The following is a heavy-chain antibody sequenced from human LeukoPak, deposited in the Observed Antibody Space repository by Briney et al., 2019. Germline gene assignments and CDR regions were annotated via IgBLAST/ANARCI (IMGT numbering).Heavy chain of an antibody. CDR3: TRLQIAVAGPNWFDP. D-gene: IGHD6-19*01. Sequence: HPGGSLRLSCAASGFTFSNYWMNWVHQAPGKGLEWVANIKQDGSEKYYVDSVKGRFTISRDNAKNSLYLQMNGLRVEDTAVYYCTRLQIAVAGPNWFDPWGQGTLVTVS. J-gene: IGHJ5*02. CDR1: GFTFSNYW. CDR2: IKQDGSEK. V-gene: IGHV3-7*01.